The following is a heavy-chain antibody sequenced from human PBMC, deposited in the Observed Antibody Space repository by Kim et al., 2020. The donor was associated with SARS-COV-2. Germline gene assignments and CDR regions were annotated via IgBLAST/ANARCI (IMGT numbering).Heavy chain of an antibody. CDR1: GFDFRTSW. V-gene: IGHV3-74*03. J-gene: IGHJ5*02. Sequence: GGSLRLSCAASGFDFRTSWMHWVRQAPGKGLVWVSRIRSDGYDITYADSVKGRFTISRDNAKNTLYLQMNGLRTEDTAVYYCVKVGDYDSSGYYAFFPSWGQGTRVTVYS. D-gene: IGHD3-22*01. CDR2: IRSDGYDI. CDR3: VKVGDYDSSGYYAFFPS.